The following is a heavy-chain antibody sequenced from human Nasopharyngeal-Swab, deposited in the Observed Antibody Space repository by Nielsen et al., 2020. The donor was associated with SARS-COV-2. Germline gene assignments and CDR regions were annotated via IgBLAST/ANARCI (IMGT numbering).Heavy chain of an antibody. CDR3: ASLRNGGYYGMDV. CDR1: GGTFSSYA. V-gene: IGHV1-69*06. D-gene: IGHD3-10*01. Sequence: SVKVSCKASGGTFSSYAISWVRQAPGQGLEWMGGIIPIFGTANYAQKFQGRVTITADKSTSTAYMELSSLRSEDTAVYHCASLRNGGYYGMDVWGQGTTVTVSS. CDR2: IIPIFGTA. J-gene: IGHJ6*02.